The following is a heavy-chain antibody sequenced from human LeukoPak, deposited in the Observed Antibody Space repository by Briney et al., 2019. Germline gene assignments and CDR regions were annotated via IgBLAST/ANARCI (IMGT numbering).Heavy chain of an antibody. D-gene: IGHD3-10*01. CDR3: ARHLSPYGQVPFDY. J-gene: IGHJ4*02. Sequence: SETLSFTCTVSGGSISSYYWSWIRQPPGKGLEWIGYIYYSGSTNYNPSLKSRVTISVDTSKNQFSLKLSSVTAADTAVYYCARHLSPYGQVPFDYWGQGTLATVSS. V-gene: IGHV4-59*08. CDR2: IYYSGST. CDR1: GGSISSYY.